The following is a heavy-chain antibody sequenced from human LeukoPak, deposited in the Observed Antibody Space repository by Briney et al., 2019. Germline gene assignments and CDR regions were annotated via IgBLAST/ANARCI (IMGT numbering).Heavy chain of an antibody. J-gene: IGHJ4*02. D-gene: IGHD6-13*01. CDR3: ARATGYDATFDY. Sequence: NTGGSLRLSGAASGFTFSSYIMNWVRQAPGKGLEWVSSISSSSNYIYNADSVKGRFTISRDNAKNSLYLQMNSLRAEDTALYYCARATGYDATFDYWGQGTLVSVSS. V-gene: IGHV3-21*01. CDR1: GFTFSSYI. CDR2: ISSSSNYI.